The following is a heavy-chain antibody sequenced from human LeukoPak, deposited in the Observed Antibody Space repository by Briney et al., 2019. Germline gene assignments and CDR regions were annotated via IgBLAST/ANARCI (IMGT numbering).Heavy chain of an antibody. D-gene: IGHD2-15*01. V-gene: IGHV3-23*01. CDR3: AKVGPRVGYCSGGSCYHYGDRPEYFQH. Sequence: GGSLRLSCAASGFTFSSYAMSWVRQAPGKGLEWVSAISGSGGSTYYADSVKGRFTISRDNSKNTLYLQMNSLRAEDTAVYYCAKVGPRVGYCSGGSCYHYGDRPEYFQHWGQGTLVTVSS. CDR2: ISGSGGST. J-gene: IGHJ1*01. CDR1: GFTFSSYA.